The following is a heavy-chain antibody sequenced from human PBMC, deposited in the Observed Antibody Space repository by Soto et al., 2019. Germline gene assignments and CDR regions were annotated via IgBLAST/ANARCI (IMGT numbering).Heavy chain of an antibody. J-gene: IGHJ4*02. CDR3: AHLRTYYDFWSGAYYFDY. CDR1: GFSLSTSGVG. Sequence: QITLKESGPTLVNPTQTLTLTCTFSGFSLSTSGVGVGWIRQPPGKALEWLALIYWNDDKRYSPSLKSRLTITKDTSKNQVVLTMTNMDPVDTATYYCAHLRTYYDFWSGAYYFDYWGQGTLVTVSS. V-gene: IGHV2-5*01. CDR2: IYWNDDK. D-gene: IGHD3-3*01.